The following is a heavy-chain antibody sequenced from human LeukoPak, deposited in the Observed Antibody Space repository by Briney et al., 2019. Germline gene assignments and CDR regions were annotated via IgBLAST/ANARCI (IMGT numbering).Heavy chain of an antibody. J-gene: IGHJ4*02. CDR2: ISGTGGTT. CDR1: GFTFSTYA. CDR3: ARGDSSGWYHFDY. D-gene: IGHD6-19*01. V-gene: IGHV3-23*01. Sequence: GGSLRLSCAASGFTFSTYAMSWVRQAPGKGLEWVSAISGTGGTTYYADSAKGRFTISRDNSKNTLYLQMNSLRAEDTAVYYCARGDSSGWYHFDYWGQGTLVTVSS.